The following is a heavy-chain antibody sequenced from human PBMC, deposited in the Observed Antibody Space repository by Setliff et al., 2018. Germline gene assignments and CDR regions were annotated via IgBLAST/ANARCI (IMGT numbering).Heavy chain of an antibody. CDR3: AKGGGRYHSDS. D-gene: IGHD1-1*01. V-gene: IGHV4-39*07. J-gene: IGHJ4*02. CDR1: GGSISSSKSY. Sequence: SETLSLTCSVSGGSISSSKSYWGWVRQPPGKGLEWIGTIYYSGSTYYNPSLKSRVTISIDTSKNQFSLKLTSMTAADTAVYYCAKGGGRYHSDSWGQGILVTVSS. CDR2: IYYSGST.